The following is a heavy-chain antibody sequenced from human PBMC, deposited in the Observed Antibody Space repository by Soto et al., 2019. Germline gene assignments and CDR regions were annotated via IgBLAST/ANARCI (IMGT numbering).Heavy chain of an antibody. CDR3: VTWASCIGGSCYQDYYFDV. CDR2: IYPSDSDI. Sequence: GESLKISCKGSGYSSATYWIGWVRQMPGEGLEWMGIIYPSDSDIRYSPSFQGQVTISADKSTTTAYLQWSSLKASDTAIYYCVTWASCIGGSCYQDYYFDVWGRGTLVTVSS. D-gene: IGHD2-15*01. V-gene: IGHV5-51*01. J-gene: IGHJ2*01. CDR1: GYSSATYW.